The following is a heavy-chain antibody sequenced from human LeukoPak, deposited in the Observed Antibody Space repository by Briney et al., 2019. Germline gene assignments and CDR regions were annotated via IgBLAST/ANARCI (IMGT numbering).Heavy chain of an antibody. Sequence: PSETLSLTCTVSGGSISSSSHYWGWIRQPPGKGLEWIGSIYYSGSTYYNPSLKSRVTISVDTSKNQFSLKLSSVTAADTAVYYCARHGRTSDAFDIWGQGTMVTVSS. D-gene: IGHD1-14*01. CDR1: GGSISSSSHY. V-gene: IGHV4-39*01. J-gene: IGHJ3*02. CDR3: ARHGRTSDAFDI. CDR2: IYYSGST.